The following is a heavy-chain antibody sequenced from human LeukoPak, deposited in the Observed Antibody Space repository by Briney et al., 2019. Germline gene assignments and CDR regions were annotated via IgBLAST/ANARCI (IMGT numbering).Heavy chain of an antibody. CDR3: ARATYGSGNYLDY. D-gene: IGHD3-10*01. V-gene: IGHV1-69*06. Sequence: SVTVSCKASGGTFSSYAISWVRQAPGQGLEWMGGIIPIFGTANYAQKFQGRVTITADKSTSTAYMELSSLRSEDTAVYYCARATYGSGNYLDYWGQGTLVTVSS. J-gene: IGHJ4*02. CDR1: GGTFSSYA. CDR2: IIPIFGTA.